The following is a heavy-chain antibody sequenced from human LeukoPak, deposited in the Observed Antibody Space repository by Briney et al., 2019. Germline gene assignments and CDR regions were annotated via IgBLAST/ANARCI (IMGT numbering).Heavy chain of an antibody. J-gene: IGHJ4*02. V-gene: IGHV3-43*01. D-gene: IGHD3-3*01. CDR1: GFTFDEYT. CDR2: ISWDGGST. CDR3: AKDHDFWSGYPDY. Sequence: AGSLRLSCAASGFTFDEYTMHWVRHAPGKGMEWVSLISWDGGSTYYADSVKGRFTISRDNSKNSLYLQMNSLRTEDTALYYCAKDHDFWSGYPDYWGQGTLVTVSS.